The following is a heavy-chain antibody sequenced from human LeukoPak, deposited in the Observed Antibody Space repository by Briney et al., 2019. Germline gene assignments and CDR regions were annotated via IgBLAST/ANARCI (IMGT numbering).Heavy chain of an antibody. CDR2: IIPILGIA. J-gene: IGHJ4*02. V-gene: IGHV1-69*10. D-gene: IGHD3-10*01. Sequence: GASVTVSCKASGGTFSSYAISWVRQAPGQGLEWMGRIIPILGIANYAQKFQGRVTITADKSTSTAYMELSSLRSEDTAVYYCARLTTMVRGVIIGGNENFDYWGQGTLVTVSS. CDR3: ARLTTMVRGVIIGGNENFDY. CDR1: GGTFSSYA.